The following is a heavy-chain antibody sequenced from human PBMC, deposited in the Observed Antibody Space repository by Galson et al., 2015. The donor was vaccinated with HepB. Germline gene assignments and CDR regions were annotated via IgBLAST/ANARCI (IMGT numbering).Heavy chain of an antibody. CDR3: ARDLRGPGDSPDAYGMDV. CDR2: INPSGGST. Sequence: SVKVSCKASGYTFTSYYMHWVRQAPGQGLEWMGIINPSGGSTSYAQKFQGRVTMTRDASTSTVYMELSSLRSEDTAVYYCARDLRGPGDSPDAYGMDVWGQGTTVTVSS. J-gene: IGHJ6*02. CDR1: GYTFTSYY. D-gene: IGHD1-14*01. V-gene: IGHV1-46*01.